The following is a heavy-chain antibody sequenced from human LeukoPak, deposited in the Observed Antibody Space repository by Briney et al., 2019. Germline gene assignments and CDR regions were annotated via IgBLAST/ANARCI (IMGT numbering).Heavy chain of an antibody. J-gene: IGHJ5*02. D-gene: IGHD6-13*01. CDR1: GGSISSYY. CDR3: AREAAAGYNWFDP. CDR2: IYYSGST. V-gene: IGHV4-59*01. Sequence: SETLSLTCTVSGGSISSYYWSWIRQPPGKGLVWIGYIYYSGSTNYNPSLKSRVTISVDTSKNQFSLKLSSVTAADTAVYYCAREAAAGYNWFDPWGQGTLVTVSS.